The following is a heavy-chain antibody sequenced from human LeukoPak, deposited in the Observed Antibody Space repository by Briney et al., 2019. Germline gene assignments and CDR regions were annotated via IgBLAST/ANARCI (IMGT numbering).Heavy chain of an antibody. CDR2: ISYSGST. V-gene: IGHV4-39*01. D-gene: IGHD5-12*01. CDR3: ARHSGYALYNWFDP. J-gene: IGHJ5*02. CDR1: GGSISSYY. Sequence: SETLSLTCTVSGGSISSYYWSWIRQPPGKGLEWIGSISYSGSTYYNPSLKSRVTISVDTSKNQFSLRLSSVTAADTAVCYCARHSGYALYNWFDPWGQGTLVTVSS.